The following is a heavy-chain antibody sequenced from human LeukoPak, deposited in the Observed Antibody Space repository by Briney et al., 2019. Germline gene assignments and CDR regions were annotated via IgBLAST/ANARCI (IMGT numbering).Heavy chain of an antibody. CDR1: GFTVSSNY. V-gene: IGHV3-66*01. Sequence: GGSLRLSCAASGFTVSSNYMSWVRQAPGKGLEGVSVIYSGGSTYYSDSVKGRFTISRDNSKNTLYLQMNSLRAEDTAVYYCARDSATDYDYTFDYWGQGTLVTVSS. CDR3: ARDSATDYDYTFDY. D-gene: IGHD3-16*01. J-gene: IGHJ4*02. CDR2: IYSGGST.